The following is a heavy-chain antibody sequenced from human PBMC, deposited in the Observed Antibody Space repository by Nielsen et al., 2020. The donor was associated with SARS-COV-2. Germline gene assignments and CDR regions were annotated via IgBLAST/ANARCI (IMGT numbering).Heavy chain of an antibody. D-gene: IGHD2-2*01. J-gene: IGHJ4*02. CDR2: IKQDGGEK. V-gene: IGHV3-7*01. Sequence: WIRRRQGKGLEWVANIKQDGGEKYYVDSVKGRFTISRDNAKNSLYLQMNSLRAEDTAVYYCARVDLYCSSTSCYQDFDYWGQGTLVTVSS. CDR3: ARVDLYCSSTSCYQDFDY.